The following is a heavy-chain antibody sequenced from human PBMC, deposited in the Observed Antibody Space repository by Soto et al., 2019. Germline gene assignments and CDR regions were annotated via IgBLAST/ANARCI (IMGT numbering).Heavy chain of an antibody. V-gene: IGHV3-30-3*01. J-gene: IGHJ4*02. CDR2: ISNDGSDI. CDR3: ARDPRWRELLLDY. Sequence: QVQLVESGGGVVQPGRSLRLSCAASGFPFTDYSLHWVRQAPGKGLEWVAIISNDGSDIDYADSVKGRFTISRDNSNNMMHLEMNSLRMEDSAVYYWARDPRWRELLLDYWGQGTLVTVSS. CDR1: GFPFTDYS. D-gene: IGHD3-10*01.